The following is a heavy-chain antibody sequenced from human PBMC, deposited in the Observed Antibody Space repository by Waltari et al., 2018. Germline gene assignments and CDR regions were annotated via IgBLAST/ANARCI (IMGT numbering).Heavy chain of an antibody. Sequence: QVQLVQSGAEVKKPGASVKVSCTASGYTFTSYDINWVRQATGPGLEWMGWMNPNSGNTGYAKKFQGRVTMTEDTSTDTAYMELSSLRSEDTAVYYCATGAYYYYYGMDDWGQGTTVIVAS. V-gene: IGHV1-8*01. CDR2: MNPNSGNT. J-gene: IGHJ6*02. CDR1: GYTFTSYD. D-gene: IGHD4-17*01. CDR3: ATGAYYYYYGMDD.